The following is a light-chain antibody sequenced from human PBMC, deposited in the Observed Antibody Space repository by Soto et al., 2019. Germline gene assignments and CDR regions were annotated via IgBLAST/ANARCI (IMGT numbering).Light chain of an antibody. Sequence: QSALTQPPSASGSPGQSVTISCTGTSSDVGGYNYVSWYQQHPGKAPKLMIYEVSKRPSGVPDRFSGSKSGNTASLTVSGLQAEDEADYYCSSHAGSILFGGGTKVTVL. V-gene: IGLV2-8*01. CDR3: SSHAGSIL. J-gene: IGLJ2*01. CDR1: SSDVGGYNY. CDR2: EVS.